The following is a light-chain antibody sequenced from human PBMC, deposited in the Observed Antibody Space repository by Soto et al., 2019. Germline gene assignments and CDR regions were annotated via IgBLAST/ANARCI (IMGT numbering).Light chain of an antibody. CDR1: QGISIW. Sequence: DIQMAQSPSSVSASVGDRVTISCRASQGISIWLAWYQQKPGKAPKLLVYAASNLQRGVPSRFSGSGSGTHFTLTISSLQPEDFATYYCQQYNSYSPRTFGQGTKVDIK. CDR2: AAS. CDR3: QQYNSYSPRT. J-gene: IGKJ1*01. V-gene: IGKV1D-16*01.